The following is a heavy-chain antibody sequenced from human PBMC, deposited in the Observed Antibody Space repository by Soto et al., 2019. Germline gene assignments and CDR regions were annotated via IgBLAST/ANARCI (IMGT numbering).Heavy chain of an antibody. CDR2: MRANSGDT. V-gene: IGHV1-8*01. CDR3: ARYIYGQGFQA. CDR1: GDIFTNFA. J-gene: IGHJ5*02. Sequence: QVPLVQPGAEVRKPGASVKVSCKASGDIFTNFAFNWVRQATGQGLEWIGWMRANSGDTGHDQKFQGRVRMTRDTSMSTAYMELSSLRAEDTAVYYCARYIYGQGFQAWGQGTLVFVSS. D-gene: IGHD3-3*02.